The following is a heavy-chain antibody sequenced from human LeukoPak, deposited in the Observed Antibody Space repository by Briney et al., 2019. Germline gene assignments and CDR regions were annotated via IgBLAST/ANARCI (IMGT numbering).Heavy chain of an antibody. D-gene: IGHD3-22*01. CDR1: GYTFTSYY. J-gene: IGHJ2*01. Sequence: GASVKVSCKASGYTFTSYYMHWVRQAPGQGLEWMGIINPSGGSTSYAQKFQGRVTMTRDTSISTAYMELSRLNSDDTAVYFCARAPYEPNYDTSGYYSQHYWYFDLWGRGTLVTVSS. CDR2: INPSGGST. V-gene: IGHV1-46*01. CDR3: ARAPYEPNYDTSGYYSQHYWYFDL.